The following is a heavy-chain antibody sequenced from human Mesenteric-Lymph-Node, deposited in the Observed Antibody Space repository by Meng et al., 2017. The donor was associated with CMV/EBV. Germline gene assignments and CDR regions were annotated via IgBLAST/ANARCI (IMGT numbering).Heavy chain of an antibody. CDR1: GFTFSPYA. CDR2: ISGSSDGTT. Sequence: SGFTFSPYAMSWVRQAPGKGLEWVSGISGSSDGTTYYADSVKGRFAVSRDNSKNTLYLQMTSLRVDDTAVYYCAKDKLGSQRINLFDYWGQGTLVTVSS. D-gene: IGHD2-15*01. CDR3: AKDKLGSQRINLFDY. V-gene: IGHV3-23*01. J-gene: IGHJ4*02.